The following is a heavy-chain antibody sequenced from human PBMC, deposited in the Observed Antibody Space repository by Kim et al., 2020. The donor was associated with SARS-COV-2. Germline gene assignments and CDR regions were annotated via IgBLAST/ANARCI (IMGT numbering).Heavy chain of an antibody. J-gene: IGHJ3*02. D-gene: IGHD2-2*01. CDR1: GGSISSYY. CDR3: ARRALGYYSSSSCYGAFDI. V-gene: IGHV4-59*08. Sequence: SETLSLTCTVSGGSISSYYWSWIRQPPGKGLEWIGYIYYSGSTNYNPSLKSRVTISVDTSKNQFSLKLSSVTAADTAVYYCARRALGYYSSSSCYGAFDIWGQGTMVTVSS. CDR2: IYYSGST.